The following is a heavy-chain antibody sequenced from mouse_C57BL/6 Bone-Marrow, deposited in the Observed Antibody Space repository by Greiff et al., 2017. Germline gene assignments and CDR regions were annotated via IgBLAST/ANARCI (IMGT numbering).Heavy chain of an antibody. CDR2: IYPSDSYT. Sequence: QVQLKQPGAELVMPGASVKLSCKASGYTFTSYWMHWVKQRPGQGLEWIGEIYPSDSYTNYNQKFKGKSTLTVDKSSSTAYMQLSSLTSEDSAVYYCARGDYYYGSSPYAMDYWGQGTSVTVSS. J-gene: IGHJ4*01. V-gene: IGHV1-69*01. D-gene: IGHD1-1*01. CDR3: ARGDYYYGSSPYAMDY. CDR1: GYTFTSYW.